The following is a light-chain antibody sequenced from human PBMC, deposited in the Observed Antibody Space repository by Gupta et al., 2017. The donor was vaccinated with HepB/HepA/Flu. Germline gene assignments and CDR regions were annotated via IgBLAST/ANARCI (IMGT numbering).Light chain of an antibody. CDR3: HQTHNIPQT. J-gene: IGKJ3*01. V-gene: IGKV1-39*01. Sequence: DIQMTQAPSSLSASVGDRVNITCRASQNINSYLNWYLQRPGKAPNLLIYGATSLQHGVPSRFSGSGSGTDFTLTVSRLQPEDFATYFCHQTHNIPQTFGHGTKVDMK. CDR2: GAT. CDR1: QNINSY.